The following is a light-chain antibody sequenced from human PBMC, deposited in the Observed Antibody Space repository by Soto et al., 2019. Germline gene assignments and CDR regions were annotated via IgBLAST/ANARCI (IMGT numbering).Light chain of an antibody. J-gene: IGKJ1*01. CDR2: GAS. V-gene: IGKV3-15*01. CDR3: QQYNNWSPWT. Sequence: EIVMTQSPATLSVSPGERATLSCRASQSVSSNLAWYQQKPGQAPRLLIYGASTRATGIPARFSGSGSGTEFTNTISSLQSEDFAAYYCQQYNNWSPWTFGQGTKVEIK. CDR1: QSVSSN.